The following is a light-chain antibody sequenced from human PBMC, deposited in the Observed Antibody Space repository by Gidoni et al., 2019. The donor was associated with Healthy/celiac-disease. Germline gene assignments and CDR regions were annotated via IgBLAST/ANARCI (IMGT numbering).Light chain of an antibody. J-gene: IGKJ1*01. CDR2: LGS. CDR1: QSLLNSNVYNY. CDR3: MQAPQTPRT. Sequence: DIVRTQSTLSRNVTPGEPASISCRSIQSLLNSNVYNYLDCYLQNPGQSPQLLIYLGSNRDAGVPDRFSGSGSGTDFTLKSSRVEAEDVGVYFCMQAPQTPRTSGQGTKVEIK. V-gene: IGKV2-28*01.